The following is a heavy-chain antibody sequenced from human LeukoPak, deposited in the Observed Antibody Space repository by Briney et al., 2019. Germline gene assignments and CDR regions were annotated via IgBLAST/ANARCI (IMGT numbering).Heavy chain of an antibody. V-gene: IGHV3-23*01. CDR3: AKGSYYDSRGSFYFDY. CDR1: GFTFSSYA. Sequence: GGSLRLSCAASGFTFSSYAMSWVRQAPGKGLEWVSGISGSGDNTYYADSVKGRFTISRDNSKNTLYVQVNSLGTEDTAAYYCAKGSYYDSRGSFYFDYWGQGTLVTVSS. J-gene: IGHJ4*02. D-gene: IGHD3-22*01. CDR2: ISGSGDNT.